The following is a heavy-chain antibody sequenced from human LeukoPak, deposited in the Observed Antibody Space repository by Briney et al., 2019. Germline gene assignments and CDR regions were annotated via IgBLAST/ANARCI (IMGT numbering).Heavy chain of an antibody. D-gene: IGHD6-13*01. CDR2: IYYSGST. CDR3: ARHESSSWFDY. J-gene: IGHJ4*02. V-gene: IGHV4-61*08. CDR1: GGSISSGGYY. Sequence: PSETLSLTCTVSGGSISSGGYYWSWIRQPPGKGLEWIGYIYYSGSTNYNPSLKSRVTISVDTSKNQFSLKLSSVTAADTAVYYCARHESSSWFDYWGQGTLVTVSS.